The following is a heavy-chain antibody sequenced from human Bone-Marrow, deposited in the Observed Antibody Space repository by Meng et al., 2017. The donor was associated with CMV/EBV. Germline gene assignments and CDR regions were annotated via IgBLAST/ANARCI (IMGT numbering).Heavy chain of an antibody. D-gene: IGHD2-2*01. CDR1: GFTFSNAW. J-gene: IGHJ4*02. Sequence: GESLKISCAASGFTFSNAWMSWVRQAPGKGLEWVGRIKSKTDGGTTDYAAPVKGRFTISRDDSKNTLYLQMNSLKTEDTAVYYCTTDLQYQLLYLEWGLHYWDQGPLVTVSS. CDR3: TTDLQYQLLYLEWGLHY. V-gene: IGHV3-15*01. CDR2: IKSKTDGGTT.